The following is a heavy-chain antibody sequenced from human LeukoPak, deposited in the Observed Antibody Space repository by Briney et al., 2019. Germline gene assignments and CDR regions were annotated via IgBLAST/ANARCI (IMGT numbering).Heavy chain of an antibody. J-gene: IGHJ4*02. D-gene: IGHD6-19*01. CDR2: INRDGSSI. V-gene: IGHV3-74*01. CDR1: GFTFSAYA. CDR3: AREGLKAVAGSLDY. Sequence: PGGSLRLSCEASGFTFSAYAMTWVRQAPGKGLVWVSRINRDGSSITYADSVKGRFTISRDNAKNTLYLQMSSLRAEDTAVYYCAREGLKAVAGSLDYWGQGTLVTVSS.